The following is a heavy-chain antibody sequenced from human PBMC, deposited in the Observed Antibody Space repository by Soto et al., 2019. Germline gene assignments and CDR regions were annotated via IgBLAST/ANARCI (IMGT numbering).Heavy chain of an antibody. Sequence: QMQLVESGGGVVQPGRSLRLSCAASGFTFSSYAMHWVRQAPGKGLEWGAVISYDGSNKYYADSVKGRFTISRDNSKNTLYLQMNSLRAEDTAVYYCARVPSSSGRAHFDYWGQGTLVTVSS. D-gene: IGHD2-15*01. CDR1: GFTFSSYA. CDR2: ISYDGSNK. V-gene: IGHV3-30-3*01. J-gene: IGHJ4*02. CDR3: ARVPSSSGRAHFDY.